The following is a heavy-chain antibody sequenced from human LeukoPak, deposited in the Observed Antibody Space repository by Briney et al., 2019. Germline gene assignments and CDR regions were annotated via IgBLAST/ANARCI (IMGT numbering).Heavy chain of an antibody. Sequence: PSETLSLTCTVSGGSISSYYWDWIRQPPGKGLEWIGSIYYSRSTYYNPSLKSRVTISVDTSKNEFSLKLSSVTAADTAVYYCARRYYYGSGSYCEYWGQGTLVTVSP. CDR2: IYYSRST. V-gene: IGHV4-39*01. CDR1: GGSISSYY. J-gene: IGHJ4*02. CDR3: ARRYYYGSGSYCEY. D-gene: IGHD3-10*01.